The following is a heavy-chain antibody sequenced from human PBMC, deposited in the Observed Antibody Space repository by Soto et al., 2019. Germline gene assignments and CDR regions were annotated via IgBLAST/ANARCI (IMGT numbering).Heavy chain of an antibody. J-gene: IGHJ6*02. CDR2: IIPIFGTA. V-gene: IGHV1-69*13. CDR3: ASSVAKYYYYGMDV. CDR1: GGTFRSYA. D-gene: IGHD5-12*01. Sequence: QVQLVQSGAEVKKPGSSVKGSCKASGGTFRSYAIRWVRQAPGQGLEWMGGIIPIFGTANYAQKFQGRVTITADESTSTAYMELSSLRSEDTAVYYCASSVAKYYYYGMDVWGQGTTVTVSS.